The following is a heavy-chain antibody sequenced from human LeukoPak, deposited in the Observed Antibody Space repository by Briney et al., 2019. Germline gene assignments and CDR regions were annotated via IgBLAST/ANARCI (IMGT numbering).Heavy chain of an antibody. CDR3: ARQPALTHSHLDY. CDR2: IYYSGNT. J-gene: IGHJ4*02. Sequence: WVRQPPGEGLQWIGSIYYSGNTYYNSSLKSRVTISVDTSTSQFSLRLSSVTAADTAVYYCARQPALTHSHLDYWGQGTLVTVSS. V-gene: IGHV4-39*01.